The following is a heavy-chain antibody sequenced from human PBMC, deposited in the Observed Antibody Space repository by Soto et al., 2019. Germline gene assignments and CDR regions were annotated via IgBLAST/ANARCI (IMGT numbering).Heavy chain of an antibody. D-gene: IGHD6-19*01. V-gene: IGHV1-69*02. CDR1: GGTFSSYT. Sequence: QVQLVQSGAEVKKPGSSVKVSCKASGGTFSSYTISWVRQAPGQGLEWMGRIIPILGIANYAQKFQGRVTITADKSTSTAYMELSSLRSEDTAVYYCARGSSGWEDRYYYYGMDVWGQGTTVTVSS. J-gene: IGHJ6*02. CDR3: ARGSSGWEDRYYYYGMDV. CDR2: IIPILGIA.